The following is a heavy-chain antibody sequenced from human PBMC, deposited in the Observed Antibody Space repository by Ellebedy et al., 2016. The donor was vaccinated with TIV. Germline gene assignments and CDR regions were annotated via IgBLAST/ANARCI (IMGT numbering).Heavy chain of an antibody. Sequence: PGGSLRLSCKGSGYSFTSYWIGWVRQMPGKGLEWMGIIYPGDSDTRYSPSFQGQVTISADKSISTAYLQWSSLKASDTAMYYCARRVSGWLSYYFDYWGQGTLVTVSS. CDR3: ARRVSGWLSYYFDY. V-gene: IGHV5-51*01. CDR2: IYPGDSDT. J-gene: IGHJ4*02. D-gene: IGHD6-19*01. CDR1: GYSFTSYW.